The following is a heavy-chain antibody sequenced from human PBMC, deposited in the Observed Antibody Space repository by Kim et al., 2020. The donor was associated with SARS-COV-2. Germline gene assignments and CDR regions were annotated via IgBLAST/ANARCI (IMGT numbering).Heavy chain of an antibody. CDR2: ISGSGGST. V-gene: IGHV3-23*01. CDR3: AKDGDSRLLWFGEPTGSYYYYGMDV. Sequence: GGSLRLSCAASGFTFSSYAMSWVRQAPGKGLEWVSAISGSGGSTYYADSVKGRFTISRDNSKNTLYLQMNSLRAEDTAVYYCAKDGDSRLLWFGEPTGSYYYYGMDVWGQGTTVTVSS. J-gene: IGHJ6*02. CDR1: GFTFSSYA. D-gene: IGHD3-10*01.